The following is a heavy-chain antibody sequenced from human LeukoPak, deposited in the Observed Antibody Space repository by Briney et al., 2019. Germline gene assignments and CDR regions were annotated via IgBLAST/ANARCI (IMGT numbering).Heavy chain of an antibody. V-gene: IGHV4-34*01. Sequence: MAGGSLRLSCAASGFTFSDFYMSWIRQPPGKGLEWIGEINHSGSTNYNPSLKSRVTISVDTSKNQFSLKLSSVTAADTAVYYCASRGDSRGYYYYYYGMDVWGQGTTVTVSS. J-gene: IGHJ6*02. D-gene: IGHD2-21*02. CDR1: GFTFSDFY. CDR2: INHSGST. CDR3: ASRGDSRGYYYYYYGMDV.